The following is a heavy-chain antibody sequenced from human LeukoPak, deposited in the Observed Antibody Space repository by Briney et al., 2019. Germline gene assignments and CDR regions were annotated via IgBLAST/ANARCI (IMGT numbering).Heavy chain of an antibody. CDR2: IWYDGSNK. Sequence: PGGSLRLSCAASGFTFSSYGMHWVCQAPGKGLEWVAVIWYDGSNKYYADSVKGRFTISRDNSKNTLYLQMNSLRAEDTAVYYCARERAPADYGDYAAGRYAFDIWGQGTMVTVSS. D-gene: IGHD4-17*01. J-gene: IGHJ3*02. CDR3: ARERAPADYGDYAAGRYAFDI. V-gene: IGHV3-33*01. CDR1: GFTFSSYG.